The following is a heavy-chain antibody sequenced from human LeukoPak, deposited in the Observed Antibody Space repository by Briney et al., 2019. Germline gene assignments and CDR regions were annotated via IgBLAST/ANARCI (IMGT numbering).Heavy chain of an antibody. V-gene: IGHV4-61*02. CDR1: GGSISSGSYY. CDR2: IYTSGST. J-gene: IGHJ4*02. Sequence: SQTLSLTCTVSGGSISSGSYYWSWIRQPAGKGLEWIGRIYTSGSTNYNPSLKSRVTISVDTSKNQFSLKLNSVTAADTAVYYCANFYYGPDYWGQGTLVTVSS. CDR3: ANFYYGPDY. D-gene: IGHD3-10*01.